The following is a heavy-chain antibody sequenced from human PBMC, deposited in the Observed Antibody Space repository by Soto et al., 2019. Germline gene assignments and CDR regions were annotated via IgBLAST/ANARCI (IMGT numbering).Heavy chain of an antibody. CDR2: ISYDGTDK. Sequence: QVHLVESGGGVVQPGRSLTISCGGSGFAFSTYGMHWVRQAPAKGLEWVALISYDGTDKYYADSVKGRFSISRDNSKQTLSLQMDSLRPEDTAVYYCAKDFGAWSDSWGQGTLVNVSS. V-gene: IGHV3-30*18. J-gene: IGHJ5*02. CDR3: AKDFGAWSDS. CDR1: GFAFSTYG. D-gene: IGHD6-19*01.